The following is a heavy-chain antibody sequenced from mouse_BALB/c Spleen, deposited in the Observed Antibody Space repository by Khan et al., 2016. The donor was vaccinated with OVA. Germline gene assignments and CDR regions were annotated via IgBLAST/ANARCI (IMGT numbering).Heavy chain of an antibody. Sequence: VKLEVSGPGLVAPSQSLSITCTVSGFSLTGYGVNWVRQPPGKGLEWLGMIWGDGSTDYNSGIKSRLSITKDNSKSQVFLKKNSLQTDDTARYYGARAYYANYREAMDYWGQGNSVTVSS. D-gene: IGHD2-10*01. J-gene: IGHJ4*01. CDR1: GFSLTGYG. CDR3: ARAYYANYREAMDY. V-gene: IGHV2-6-7*01. CDR2: IWGDGST.